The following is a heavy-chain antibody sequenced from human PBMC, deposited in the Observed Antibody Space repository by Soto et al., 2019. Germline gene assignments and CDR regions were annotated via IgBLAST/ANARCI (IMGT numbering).Heavy chain of an antibody. D-gene: IGHD3-16*02. CDR3: ARSVHLGDLSLGY. Sequence: QVQLQESGPGLVKPSQTLSLTCTVSGGSISSGDYYWSWFRQHPGKGLAWIGYISYRGRTYYNPSFMSRVTISIDTSKNQLSLKLSSVTAADTAVYYCARSVHLGDLSLGYWGQGTLVTVSS. V-gene: IGHV4-31*03. CDR2: ISYRGRT. CDR1: GGSISSGDYY. J-gene: IGHJ4*02.